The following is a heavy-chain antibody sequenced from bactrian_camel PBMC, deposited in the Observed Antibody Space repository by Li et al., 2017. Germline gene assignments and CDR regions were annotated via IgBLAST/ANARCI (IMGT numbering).Heavy chain of an antibody. CDR3: AASDWARYRSGGPRSNEYKH. Sequence: HVQLVESGGGSVQAGGSLRLSCSASGYTSSSFCMGWFRQSLGKEREGVACIDTDGTAFYADSVKGRFTISRDNAKNTLYLQMNSLKPEDTAMYYCAASDWARYRSGGPRSNEYKHWGHGTQVTVS. J-gene: IGHJ4*01. CDR1: GYTSSSFC. D-gene: IGHD2*01. V-gene: IGHV3S9*01. CDR2: IDTDGTA.